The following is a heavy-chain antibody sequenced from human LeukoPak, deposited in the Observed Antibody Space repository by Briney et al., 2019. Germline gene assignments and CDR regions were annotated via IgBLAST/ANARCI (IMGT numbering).Heavy chain of an antibody. CDR1: GGSISSYY. D-gene: IGHD3-3*01. CDR2: IYYSGST. J-gene: IGHJ6*04. CDR3: ARDGRITIFGVVINALDV. V-gene: IGHV4-59*01. Sequence: SETLSLTCTVSGGSISSYYWSWIRQPPGKGLEWIGYIYYSGSTNYNPSLKSRVTISVDTSKNQFSLKLSSVTAADTAVYYCARDGRITIFGVVINALDVWGKGTTVTVSS.